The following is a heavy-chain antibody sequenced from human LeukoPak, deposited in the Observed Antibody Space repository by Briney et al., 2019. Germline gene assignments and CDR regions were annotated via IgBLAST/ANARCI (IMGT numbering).Heavy chain of an antibody. CDR2: TSSSSNYI. D-gene: IGHD3-22*01. Sequence: PGGSLRLSCAASGFTFSSYSMNWVRQAPGKGLEWVSSTSSSSNYIYYADSVKGRFTISRDNAKNSLYLQMNSLRAEDTAVYYCARDRVYDYDSSGSIDYWGQGTLVTVSS. J-gene: IGHJ4*02. CDR1: GFTFSSYS. CDR3: ARDRVYDYDSSGSIDY. V-gene: IGHV3-21*01.